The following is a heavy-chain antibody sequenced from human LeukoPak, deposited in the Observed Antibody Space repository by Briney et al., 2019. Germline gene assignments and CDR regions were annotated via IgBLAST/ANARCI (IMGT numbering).Heavy chain of an antibody. Sequence: GGSLRLSCAASGFTFSSYEMNWVRQAPGKGLEWVSYISSSGSTIYYADSVKGRFTISRDNAKNSLYLQMNSLRAEDTAVYYCARDRGAYCGGDCYLGFDYWGRGTLVTVSS. CDR2: ISSSGSTI. D-gene: IGHD2-21*02. CDR1: GFTFSSYE. V-gene: IGHV3-48*03. CDR3: ARDRGAYCGGDCYLGFDY. J-gene: IGHJ4*01.